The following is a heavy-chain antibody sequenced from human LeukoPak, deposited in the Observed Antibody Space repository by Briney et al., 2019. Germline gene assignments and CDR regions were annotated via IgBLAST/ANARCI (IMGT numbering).Heavy chain of an antibody. J-gene: IGHJ4*02. D-gene: IGHD7-27*01. CDR2: VSPPGGGT. Sequence: GGSLRLSCAASGFTFSNHGMNWVRQAPGKGLEWLSGVSPPGGGTYYADSVKGRFTISRDDSKNALSLQMNSLRVEDTAVYHCARDLAWGAFDYWGQGTLVTVSS. CDR1: GFTFSNHG. V-gene: IGHV3-23*01. CDR3: ARDLAWGAFDY.